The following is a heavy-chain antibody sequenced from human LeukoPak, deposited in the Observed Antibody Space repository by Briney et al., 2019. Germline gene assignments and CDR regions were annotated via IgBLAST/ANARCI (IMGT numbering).Heavy chain of an antibody. CDR1: GGSISSYY. CDR2: IYYSGST. J-gene: IGHJ4*02. Sequence: SETLSLTCTVSGGSISSYYWSWIRQPPGKGLEWIGYIYYSGSTNYNPSLNSRVTISVDTSKNQFSLRLSSVTAADTAVYYCGRLLSSAWYYFAYWGQGTLVTVSS. V-gene: IGHV4-59*01. D-gene: IGHD6-19*01. CDR3: GRLLSSAWYYFAY.